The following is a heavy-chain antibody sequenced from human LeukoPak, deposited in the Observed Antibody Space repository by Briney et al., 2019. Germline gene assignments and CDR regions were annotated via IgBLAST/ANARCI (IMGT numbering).Heavy chain of an antibody. Sequence: PGGSLRLSCAASGFTFSSYAMSWVRQAPGKGLEWVSAISGSGGSTYYADSVKGRFTISRDNSKNTLYLQMNSLRAEDTAVYYCAKDPNYGSAVQTGYWGQGTLVTVSS. CDR2: ISGSGGST. J-gene: IGHJ4*02. D-gene: IGHD3-10*01. CDR3: AKDPNYGSAVQTGY. CDR1: GFTFSSYA. V-gene: IGHV3-23*01.